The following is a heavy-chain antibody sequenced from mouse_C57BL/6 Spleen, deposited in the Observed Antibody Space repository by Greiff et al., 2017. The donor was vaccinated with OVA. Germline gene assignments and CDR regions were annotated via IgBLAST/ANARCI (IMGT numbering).Heavy chain of an antibody. J-gene: IGHJ3*01. CDR2: IYPGDGDT. CDR3: ARQTSSGYVPFAY. Sequence: QVQLQQSGAELVKPGASVKISCKASGYAFSSYWMNWVKQRPGKGLEWIGQIYPGDGDTNYNGKFKGKATLNADKSSSTAYMQLSSLTSEDSAVYFCARQTSSGYVPFAYWGQGTLVTVSA. V-gene: IGHV1-80*01. D-gene: IGHD3-2*02. CDR1: GYAFSSYW.